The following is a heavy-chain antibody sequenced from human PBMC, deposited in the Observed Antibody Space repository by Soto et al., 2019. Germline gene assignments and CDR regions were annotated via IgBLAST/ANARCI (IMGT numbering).Heavy chain of an antibody. CDR2: MNPNSGNT. CDR3: ARLIAAAGTGDY. D-gene: IGHD6-13*01. V-gene: IGHV1-8*01. CDR1: GYTFTRYD. J-gene: IGHJ4*02. Sequence: ASVKVSCKASGYTFTRYDINWVRQATGQGLEWMGWMNPNSGNTGYAQKFQGRVTMTRNTSISTAYMELSSLRSEDTAVYYCARLIAAAGTGDYWGQGTLVTVSS.